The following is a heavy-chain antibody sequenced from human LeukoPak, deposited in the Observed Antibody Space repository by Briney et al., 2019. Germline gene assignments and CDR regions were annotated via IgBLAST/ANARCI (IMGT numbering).Heavy chain of an antibody. V-gene: IGHV3-23*01. CDR2: ISGSGDST. Sequence: GGSLRLSCAASGLTFSSYTMTWVRQAPGRGLEWVSGISGSGDSTYYAASVKGRFTISRDDSKNTLYLQMSSLRAEDTAVYYCAKDRGYWGQGTLVTVSS. CDR3: AKDRGY. D-gene: IGHD5-24*01. J-gene: IGHJ4*02. CDR1: GLTFSSYT.